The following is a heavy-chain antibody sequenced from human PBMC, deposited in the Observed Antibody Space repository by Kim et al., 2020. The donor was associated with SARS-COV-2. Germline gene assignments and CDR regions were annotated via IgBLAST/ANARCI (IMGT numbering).Heavy chain of an antibody. Sequence: GGSLRLSCAASGFTFSSYAMHWVRQAPGKGLEWVAVISYDGSNKYYADSVKGRFTISRDNSKNTLYLQMNSLRAEDTAVYYCARDKLSGTIFARAGWFDP. J-gene: IGHJ5*02. V-gene: IGHV3-30-3*01. CDR2: ISYDGSNK. CDR3: ARDKLSGTIFARAGWFDP. CDR1: GFTFSSYA. D-gene: IGHD3-3*01.